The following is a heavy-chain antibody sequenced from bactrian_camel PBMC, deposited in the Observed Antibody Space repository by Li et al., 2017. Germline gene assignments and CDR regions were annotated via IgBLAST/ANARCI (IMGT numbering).Heavy chain of an antibody. CDR3: AADPPDYSGYGVDCGRDDEFRY. Sequence: HVQLVESGGGSVQAGGSLTLSCASAGYTISTYYRVFCMGWFRQAPGKGREGVASIDARGVTQYADFVKGRFTVSRDSAKNTMYLEMNNLGPADTAIYYCAADPPDYSGYGVDCGRDDEFRYWGQGTQVTVS. CDR1: GYTISTYYRVFC. V-gene: IGHV3S53*01. CDR2: IDARGVT. J-gene: IGHJ6*01. D-gene: IGHD4*01.